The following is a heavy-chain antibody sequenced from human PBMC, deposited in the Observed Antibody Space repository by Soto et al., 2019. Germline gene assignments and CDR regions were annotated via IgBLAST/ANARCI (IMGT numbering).Heavy chain of an antibody. Sequence: SVKVSCKASGSTVNSYSITWVRQAPGKGLEWMGVYIPIFVSAHYAPKFQGRITITADESTSKAYMELCGLTSEDTAIYYCARDVSSDTTGFRGYDLWGQGTQVTVSS. CDR2: YIPIFVSA. D-gene: IGHD3-10*01. J-gene: IGHJ4*02. CDR3: ARDVSSDTTGFRGYDL. V-gene: IGHV1-69*13. CDR1: GSTVNSYS.